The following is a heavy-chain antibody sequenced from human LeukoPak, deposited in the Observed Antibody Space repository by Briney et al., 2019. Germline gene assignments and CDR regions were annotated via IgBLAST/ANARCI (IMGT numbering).Heavy chain of an antibody. D-gene: IGHD4-17*01. CDR1: GFTFSSYA. CDR3: AKGREDDGDYPGVPGY. J-gene: IGHJ4*02. Sequence: GSLRLSCAASGFTFSSYAMSWVRQAPGEGLEWVPAISGSGGSTYYAASVEGRFTISRDNSKNTLYLQMNSLRAEDTAVHYCAKGREDDGDYPGVPGYWGQGTLVTVSS. V-gene: IGHV3-23*01. CDR2: ISGSGGST.